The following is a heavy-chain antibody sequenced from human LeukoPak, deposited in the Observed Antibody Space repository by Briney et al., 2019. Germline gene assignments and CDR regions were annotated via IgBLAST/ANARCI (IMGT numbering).Heavy chain of an antibody. D-gene: IGHD3-22*01. J-gene: IGHJ4*02. CDR3: AKGPTYYYDSSGYHDY. CDR2: ISGSGGST. V-gene: IGHV3-23*01. Sequence: GGSLRLSCAASGFTFSSYAMSWVRQAPGKGLEWVSAISGSGGSTYYADSVKGRFTISRDNSKNTLYLQMNSLRAEDTAVYYCAKGPTYYYDSSGYHDYWGQGTRVTVAS. CDR1: GFTFSSYA.